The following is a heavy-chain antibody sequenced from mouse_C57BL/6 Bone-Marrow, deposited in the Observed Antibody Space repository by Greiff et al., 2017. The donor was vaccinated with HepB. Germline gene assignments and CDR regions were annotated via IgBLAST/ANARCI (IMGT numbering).Heavy chain of an antibody. CDR2: SRNKANDYTT. CDR1: GFTFSDFY. Sequence: EVMLVESGGGLVQSGRSLRLSCATSGFTFSDFYMEWVRQAPGKGLEWIAASRNKANDYTTEYSASVKGRFIVSRDTSQSILYLQMNALRAEDTAIYYCARGYDGYYSRYFDVWGTGTTVTVSS. V-gene: IGHV7-1*01. CDR3: ARGYDGYYSRYFDV. D-gene: IGHD2-3*01. J-gene: IGHJ1*03.